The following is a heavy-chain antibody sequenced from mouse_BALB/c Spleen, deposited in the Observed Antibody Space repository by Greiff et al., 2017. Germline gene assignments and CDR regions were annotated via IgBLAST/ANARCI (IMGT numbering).Heavy chain of an antibody. CDR2: IWAGGST. Sequence: VQVVESGPGLVAPSQSLSITCTVSGFSLTSYGVHWVRQPPGKGLEWLGVIWAGGSTNYNSALMSRLSISKDNSKSQVFLKMNSLQTDDTAMYYCAIYGNYWFAYWGQGTLVTVSA. J-gene: IGHJ3*01. V-gene: IGHV2-9*02. CDR3: AIYGNYWFAY. D-gene: IGHD2-1*01. CDR1: GFSLTSYG.